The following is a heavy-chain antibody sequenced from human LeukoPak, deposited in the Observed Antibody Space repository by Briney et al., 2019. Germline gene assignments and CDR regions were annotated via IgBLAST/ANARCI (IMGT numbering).Heavy chain of an antibody. CDR1: GFTVSSNY. J-gene: IGHJ4*02. CDR3: ARGYIYHHYNH. Sequence: GGSLRLSCAASGFTVSSNYMSWVRQAPGKGLEWVSVIYSGGSTYYADSVKGRFTISRDNSKNTLYLQMNSLRAEDTAVYYCARGYIYHHYNHWGQGTLVTVSS. CDR2: IYSGGST. D-gene: IGHD5-24*01. V-gene: IGHV3-66*01.